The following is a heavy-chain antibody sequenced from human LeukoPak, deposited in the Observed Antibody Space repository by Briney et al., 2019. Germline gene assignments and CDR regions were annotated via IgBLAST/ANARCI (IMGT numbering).Heavy chain of an antibody. CDR2: IYYSGGT. CDR1: GGSISSSSYY. J-gene: IGHJ4*02. D-gene: IGHD3-16*02. V-gene: IGHV4-39*01. Sequence: SETLSLTCTVSGGSISSSSYYWGWIRQPPGKGLEWIGSIYYSGGTYYNPSLKSRVTISVDTSKNQFSLKLSSVTAADTAVYYCARLPLGVITFGGVIVIDGYFDYWGQGTLVTVSS. CDR3: ARLPLGVITFGGVIVIDGYFDY.